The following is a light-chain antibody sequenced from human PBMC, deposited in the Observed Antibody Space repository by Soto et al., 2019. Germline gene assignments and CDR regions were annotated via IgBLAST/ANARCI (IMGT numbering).Light chain of an antibody. CDR1: QSVSSSN. CDR2: VAS. J-gene: IGKJ1*01. Sequence: EIVLTQSPDTLSLSPGERATLSCRASQSVSSSNLAWYQHNPGQAPRLLIYVASRRATGIPDRFSGSGSGTEFTLTITRLEPEDFAVYYCQQHGSGPWTFGQGPKVEIK. V-gene: IGKV3-20*01. CDR3: QQHGSGPWT.